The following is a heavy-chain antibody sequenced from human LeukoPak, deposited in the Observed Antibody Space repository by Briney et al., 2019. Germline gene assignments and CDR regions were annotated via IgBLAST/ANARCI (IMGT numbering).Heavy chain of an antibody. Sequence: PSETLSLTCAVYGGSFSGYYWSWIRQPPGKGLEWIGEINHSGSTNYNPSLKSRVTISVDTSKNQFSLKLSSVTAADTAVYYCARLVSRIAVARKGLDYWGQGTLVTVSS. CDR3: ARLVSRIAVARKGLDY. CDR2: INHSGST. V-gene: IGHV4-34*01. J-gene: IGHJ4*02. CDR1: GGSFSGYY. D-gene: IGHD6-19*01.